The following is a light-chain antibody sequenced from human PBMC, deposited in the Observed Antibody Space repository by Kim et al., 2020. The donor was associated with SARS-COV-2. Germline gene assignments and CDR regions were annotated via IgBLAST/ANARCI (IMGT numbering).Light chain of an antibody. CDR1: QTVTGW. CDR3: QQYNLYPLT. V-gene: IGKV1-5*01. J-gene: IGKJ4*02. Sequence: SSVGARVTITCRARQTVTGWLGWYRQKHGKAPELLIYGASTLRSGVPSRFSGSGSGTEFTITITRLQHDDFATYYSQQYNLYPLTFGGGTKVDIK. CDR2: GAS.